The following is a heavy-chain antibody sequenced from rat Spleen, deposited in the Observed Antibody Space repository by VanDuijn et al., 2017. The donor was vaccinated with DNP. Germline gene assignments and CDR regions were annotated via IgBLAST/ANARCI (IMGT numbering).Heavy chain of an antibody. Sequence: EVRLVESGGGLVQPGRSLKLSCVASGFTFNNYWMTWIRQVPGKGLEWVASITSSGGSTYYPDSVKGRFTISRDDAKDTLSLQMNSLRSEDTATYYCARVGDLHDGGDGDVLDVWGQGVMVTVSS. CDR1: GFTFNNYW. J-gene: IGHJ2*01. CDR2: ITSSGGST. D-gene: IGHD1-12*02. CDR3: ARVGDLHDGGDGDVLDV. V-gene: IGHV5-31*01.